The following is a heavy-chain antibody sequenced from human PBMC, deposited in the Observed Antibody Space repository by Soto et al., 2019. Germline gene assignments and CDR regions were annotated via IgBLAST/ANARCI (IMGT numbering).Heavy chain of an antibody. V-gene: IGHV1-69*12. Sequence: QVQLVQSGAEVKKPGSSVKVSCKASGGTSRRYAISWVRQAPGQGLEWMGGIIPIFGMINYAQKFQDRVTITAEESTATAYMELSSLRSEDTAVYFCETSNVAAYGAYFWFDPWGQGTLVTVSS. D-gene: IGHD4-17*01. CDR1: GGTSRRYA. J-gene: IGHJ5*02. CDR2: IIPIFGMI. CDR3: ETSNVAAYGAYFWFDP.